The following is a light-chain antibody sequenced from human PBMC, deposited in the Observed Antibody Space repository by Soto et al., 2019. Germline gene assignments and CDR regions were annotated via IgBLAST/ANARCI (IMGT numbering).Light chain of an antibody. CDR1: QSISSW. CDR3: QQYDSYPLT. Sequence: DIQMTQSPSTLSASVGDRVTITCRASQSISSWLACYQKKPGKAPNLLIYKPSSLESVFPSRFSGSGSGTEFTLTVNSLQPDDFATYYCQQYDSYPLTFGGGTKVEIK. V-gene: IGKV1-5*03. CDR2: KPS. J-gene: IGKJ4*01.